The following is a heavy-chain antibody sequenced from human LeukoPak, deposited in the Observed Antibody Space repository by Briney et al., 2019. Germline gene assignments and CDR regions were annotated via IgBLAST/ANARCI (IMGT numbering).Heavy chain of an antibody. CDR3: AREYYDILTGRTGDFDY. D-gene: IGHD3-9*01. CDR2: INTNTGNP. J-gene: IGHJ4*02. CDR1: GYTFTSHV. Sequence: ASVKVSCKASGYTFTSHVINWVRQAPGQGLEWMGWINTNTGNPTYAQGFTGRFVFSLDTSVSTAYLQISSLKAEDTAVYYCAREYYDILTGRTGDFDYWGQGTLVTVSS. V-gene: IGHV7-4-1*02.